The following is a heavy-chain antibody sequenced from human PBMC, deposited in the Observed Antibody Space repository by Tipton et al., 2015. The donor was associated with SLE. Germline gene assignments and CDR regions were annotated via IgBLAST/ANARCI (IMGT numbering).Heavy chain of an antibody. J-gene: IGHJ4*02. Sequence: TLSLTCAVYGGSFSGYYWSWIRQPPGKGLEWIGEINHSGSTNYNPSLKSRVTISVDTSKNQFSLKLSSVTAADTAVYYCRAYSSSWPGVYWGQGTLVTVSS. V-gene: IGHV4-34*01. CDR1: GGSFSGYY. CDR3: RAYSSSWPGVY. CDR2: INHSGST. D-gene: IGHD6-13*01.